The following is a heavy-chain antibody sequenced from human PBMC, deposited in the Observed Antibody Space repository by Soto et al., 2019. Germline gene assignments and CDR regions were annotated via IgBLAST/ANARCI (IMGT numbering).Heavy chain of an antibody. D-gene: IGHD2-2*01. CDR3: ARGDCSSTSCQYFFDF. Sequence: DPAKPSCEASGDGFAGCSLQWARQANGQRHEWMGWINGGNGDTKYSQKFQGRVTITRDTSASTAYMELTSLGSEDTAVYHCARGDCSSTSCQYFFDFLGQGTLVPVTS. CDR1: GDGFAGCS. J-gene: IGHJ4*02. V-gene: IGHV1-3*01. CDR2: INGGNGDT.